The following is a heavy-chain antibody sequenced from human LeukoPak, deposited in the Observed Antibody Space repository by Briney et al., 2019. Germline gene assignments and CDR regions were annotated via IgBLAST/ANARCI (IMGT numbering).Heavy chain of an antibody. Sequence: SGRTLVNPTQTLTLTCTFSGFSLSTSGVGVGWIRQPPVKAMEWVALIYWDDDKRYSPSMKSRLTITKDTSKNQVVLTMTNMDPVDTATYYCARQGHYGSGDYYFDYWGQGTLVTVSS. D-gene: IGHD3-10*01. CDR2: IYWDDDK. CDR3: ARQGHYGSGDYYFDY. J-gene: IGHJ4*02. V-gene: IGHV2-5*02. CDR1: GFSLSTSGVG.